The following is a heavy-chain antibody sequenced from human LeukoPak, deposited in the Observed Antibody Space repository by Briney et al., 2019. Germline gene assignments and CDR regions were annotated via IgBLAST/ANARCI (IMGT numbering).Heavy chain of an antibody. Sequence: GGSLRLSCAASGFTFSSYGMGWVRQAPGKGVEGVSAISGRGGSTYYANSVKGRFTISRDNPKNTQYLQINTLRDEDTAVYYCARDPGYRGESGWFAPWGQGTQVTVSS. D-gene: IGHD5-18*01. CDR3: ARDPGYRGESGWFAP. J-gene: IGHJ5*02. CDR2: ISGRGGST. V-gene: IGHV3-23*01. CDR1: GFTFSSYG.